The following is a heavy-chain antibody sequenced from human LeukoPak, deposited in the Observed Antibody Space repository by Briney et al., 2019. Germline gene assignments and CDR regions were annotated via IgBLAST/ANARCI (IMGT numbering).Heavy chain of an antibody. J-gene: IGHJ5*02. CDR3: ARGFDGVAGWFDP. Sequence: SETLSLTCTVSGGSISSYYWSWVRQPPGKGLEWIGYIYYRGSTKYNPSLKSRVTISVDTSKNQFSLKLSSVIAADTAVYYCARGFDGVAGWFDPWGQGTLVTVSS. CDR1: GGSISSYY. D-gene: IGHD3-9*01. V-gene: IGHV4-59*01. CDR2: IYYRGST.